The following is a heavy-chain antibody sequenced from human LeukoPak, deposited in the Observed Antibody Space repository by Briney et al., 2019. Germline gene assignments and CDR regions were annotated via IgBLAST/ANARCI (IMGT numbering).Heavy chain of an antibody. Sequence: SSVKVSCKAAGGTFSSYAISWVRQAPGQGLEWMGGIILIFGTANYAQKFQGRVTITADKSTSTAYMYLRSLRSEDTAVYYCARGRRYYYDSSGYWYGDYFDYWGQGTLVTVSS. D-gene: IGHD3-22*01. CDR3: ARGRRYYYDSSGYWYGDYFDY. J-gene: IGHJ4*02. CDR1: GGTFSSYA. CDR2: IILIFGTA. V-gene: IGHV1-69*06.